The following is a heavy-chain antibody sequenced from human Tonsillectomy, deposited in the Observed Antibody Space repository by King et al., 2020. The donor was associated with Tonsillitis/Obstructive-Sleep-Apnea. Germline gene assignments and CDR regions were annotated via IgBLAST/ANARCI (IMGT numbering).Heavy chain of an antibody. CDR3: VRAISSDLDL. D-gene: IGHD3-3*01. J-gene: IGHJ2*01. CDR2: IGTAGST. V-gene: IGHV3-13*01. Sequence: VQLVESGGGLVQPGGSLRLSCAASGFTFSNYDMHWVRQAPGKGLEWVSVIGTAGSTYYPGSVKGRFTISRENAKNSLYLRMNSLRAGDTAVYYCVRAISSDLDLWGRGTLVTVSS. CDR1: GFTFSNYD.